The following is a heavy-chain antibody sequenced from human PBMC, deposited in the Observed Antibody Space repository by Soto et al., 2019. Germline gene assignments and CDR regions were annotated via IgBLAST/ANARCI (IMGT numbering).Heavy chain of an antibody. J-gene: IGHJ6*02. CDR2: ISYDGSNK. Sequence: LRLSCAASGFTFSSYAMHWVRRAPGKELEWVAVISYDGSNKYYADSVKGRFTISRDNSKNTLYLQMNSLRAEDTAVYYCARAPLYECSLWFGECSLNGMDVWGQGTTVTVSS. CDR3: ARAPLYECSLWFGECSLNGMDV. CDR1: GFTFSSYA. D-gene: IGHD3-10*01. V-gene: IGHV3-30-3*01.